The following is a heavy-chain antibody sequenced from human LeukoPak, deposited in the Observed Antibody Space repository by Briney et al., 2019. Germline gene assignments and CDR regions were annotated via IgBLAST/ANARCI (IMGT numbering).Heavy chain of an antibody. Sequence: SVNVSCKASGGTFSSYAISWVRQAPGQGLEWMGGIIPIFGTANYAQKFQGRVTITADKSTSTAYMELSSLRPEDTAVYYCARWPSLGVARRYYFDYWGQGTLVTVSP. V-gene: IGHV1-69*06. CDR1: GGTFSSYA. CDR3: ARWPSLGVARRYYFDY. J-gene: IGHJ4*02. CDR2: IIPIFGTA. D-gene: IGHD1-1*01.